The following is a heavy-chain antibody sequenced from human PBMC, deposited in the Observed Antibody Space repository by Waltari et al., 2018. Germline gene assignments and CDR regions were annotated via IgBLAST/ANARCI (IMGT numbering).Heavy chain of an antibody. Sequence: EVQLLESGGGLIQPGGSLRLSCAASGFTFSSYAMSWVRQAPGKGLEWVSAISGGGGSTYYADSVKGRFTIARDNSKNTLYLQMNSLRAEDTAVYYCANPIAGSSWYLSSRNNWFDPWGQGTLVTVSS. D-gene: IGHD6-13*01. CDR3: ANPIAGSSWYLSSRNNWFDP. CDR2: ISGGGGST. CDR1: GFTFSSYA. V-gene: IGHV3-23*01. J-gene: IGHJ5*02.